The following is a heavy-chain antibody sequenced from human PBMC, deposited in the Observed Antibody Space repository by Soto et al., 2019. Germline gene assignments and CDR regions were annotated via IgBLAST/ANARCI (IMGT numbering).Heavy chain of an antibody. CDR2: INPSSGGT. J-gene: IGHJ5*02. V-gene: IGHV1-2*02. CDR1: GYTFTGYY. D-gene: IGHD3-3*01. Sequence: ASVKVSCKASGYTFTGYYMHWVRQAPGQGLEWMGWINPSSGGTNYAQKFQGRVTMTRDTSISTAYMELSRLRSDDTAVYYCARDHVTIFGVVTSNWFDPWGQGTLVTVSS. CDR3: ARDHVTIFGVVTSNWFDP.